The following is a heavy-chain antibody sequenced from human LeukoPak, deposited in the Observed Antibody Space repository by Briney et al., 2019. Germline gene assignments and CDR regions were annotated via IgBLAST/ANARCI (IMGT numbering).Heavy chain of an antibody. V-gene: IGHV3-48*01. D-gene: IGHD2-2*02. Sequence: GGSLRLSCAASGFTFGSYGMSWVRQAPGKGLEWVSYISSSSSTIYYADSVKGRFTISRDNAKNSLYLQMNSLRAEDTAVYYCARLYCSSTSCYISEQNFDYWGQGTLVTVSS. J-gene: IGHJ4*02. CDR3: ARLYCSSTSCYISEQNFDY. CDR1: GFTFGSYG. CDR2: ISSSSSTI.